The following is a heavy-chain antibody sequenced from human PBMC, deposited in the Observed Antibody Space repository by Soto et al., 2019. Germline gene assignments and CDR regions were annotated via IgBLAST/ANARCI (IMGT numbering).Heavy chain of an antibody. J-gene: IGHJ6*04. Sequence: QITLTESGPTLVKPTQTLTLTCTFSGISLTNSGVGVSWIRQPPGKALEWLAVIYWDDAKHFSPSQKSRLTITKDTSKNQVVLTMTTMDSVDTATYFCARMDFALYGMDVWGEGTTVIVSS. D-gene: IGHD2-21*01. CDR2: IYWDDAK. CDR3: ARMDFALYGMDV. CDR1: GISLTNSGVG. V-gene: IGHV2-5*02.